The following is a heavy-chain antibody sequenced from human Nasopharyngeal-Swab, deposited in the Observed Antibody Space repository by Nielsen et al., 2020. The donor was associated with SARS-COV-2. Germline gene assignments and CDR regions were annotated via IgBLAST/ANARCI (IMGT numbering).Heavy chain of an antibody. D-gene: IGHD6-19*01. CDR1: GFTFSAYT. CDR2: INQDGREK. CDR3: AKGAQATMYSSGWYIPYYFDY. Sequence: GGSLRLSCVGSGFTFSAYTINWVRQAPGKGLEWVANINQDGREKYYVDSVKGRFTISRDNAKNSLYLQMNSLRAEDTAVYYCAKGAQATMYSSGWYIPYYFDYWGQGTLVTVSS. J-gene: IGHJ4*02. V-gene: IGHV3-7*01.